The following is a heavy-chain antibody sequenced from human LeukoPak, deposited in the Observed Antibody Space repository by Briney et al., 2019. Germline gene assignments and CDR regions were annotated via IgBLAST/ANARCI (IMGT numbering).Heavy chain of an antibody. CDR1: GFTFSSDW. J-gene: IGHJ4*02. D-gene: IGHD3-9*01. CDR2: LNRDGRST. CDR3: ARHPYDILTGPSFDY. Sequence: GGSLRLSCAASGFTFSSDWMHWVRQAPGKGLVWVSRLNRDGRSTTYADSVKGRFTISRDNAKNTLYLQMNSLRAEDTAVYYCARHPYDILTGPSFDYWGQGTLVTVSS. V-gene: IGHV3-74*01.